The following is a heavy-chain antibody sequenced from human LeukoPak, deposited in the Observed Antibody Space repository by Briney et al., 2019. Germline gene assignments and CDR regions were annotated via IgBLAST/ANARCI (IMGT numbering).Heavy chain of an antibody. Sequence: ASVKVSCKASGFTFTIYGFSWVRQAPGQGPEWMGWISAYNGNTNYAQKLQGRVTMTTDTSTSTAYMELRSLTSDDTALYYCARGGLSSSAALDHWGQGTLVTVSS. CDR2: ISAYNGNT. D-gene: IGHD6-6*01. CDR3: ARGGLSSSAALDH. V-gene: IGHV1-18*01. CDR1: GFTFTIYG. J-gene: IGHJ4*02.